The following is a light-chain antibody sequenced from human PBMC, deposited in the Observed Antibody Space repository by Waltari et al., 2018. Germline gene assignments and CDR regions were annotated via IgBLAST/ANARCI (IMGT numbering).Light chain of an antibody. CDR2: WAS. CDR1: QSILYNSNDKNY. J-gene: IGKJ1*01. V-gene: IGKV4-1*01. Sequence: DIVMTQSPDSLAVSLGERATINCKSSQSILYNSNDKNYLAWYQQKPGQPPKLLIYWASTRESGVPDRFSGSGSGTDFTLTISSLQAEDVAVYYFQQYYRSRTFGQGTKVEIK. CDR3: QQYYRSRT.